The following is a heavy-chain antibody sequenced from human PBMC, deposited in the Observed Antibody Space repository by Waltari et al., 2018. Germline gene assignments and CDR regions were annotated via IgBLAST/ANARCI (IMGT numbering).Heavy chain of an antibody. J-gene: IGHJ4*02. Sequence: QVQLVQSGAEVKXPGSSVKVSCKASGGTFSXXAISWVRQAPGQGLEXMXGIIPIFGTANYAQKFQGRVTITADESXSTXYMELSSRRSXDTAVYYCAMRFRWELXPAAGXDYWGQGTLVXXSX. CDR1: GGTFSXXA. V-gene: IGHV1-69*12. CDR3: AMRFRWELXPAAGXDY. CDR2: IIPIFGTA. D-gene: IGHD1-26*01.